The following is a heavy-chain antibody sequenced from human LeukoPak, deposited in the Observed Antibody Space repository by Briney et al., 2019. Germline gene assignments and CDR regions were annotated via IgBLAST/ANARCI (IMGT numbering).Heavy chain of an antibody. CDR3: ARNLTQDFGDPGRTLKTNCFDP. V-gene: IGHV4-39*01. Sequence: SSETLSLTCTVSGGSISSGTYYWGWIRQPPGKGLEWIGSIYYSGSTYYNPSLKSRVTISVDTSKNQFSLKLSSVTAADTAVYYCARNLTQDFGDPGRTLKTNCFDPWCQGTLVTVSS. CDR1: GGSISSGTYY. D-gene: IGHD4-17*01. J-gene: IGHJ5*02. CDR2: IYYSGST.